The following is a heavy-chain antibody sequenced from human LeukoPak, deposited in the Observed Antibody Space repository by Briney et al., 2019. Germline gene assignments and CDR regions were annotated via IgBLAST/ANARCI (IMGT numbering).Heavy chain of an antibody. D-gene: IGHD6-19*01. J-gene: IGHJ4*02. Sequence: SETLSLTCAVYGGSFSGYYWSWIRQPPGKGLEWIGEINHSGSTNYNPPLKSRVTISVDTSKNQFSLKLSSVTAADTAVYYCAREGYSSGWYADYWGQGTLVTVSS. CDR2: INHSGST. V-gene: IGHV4-34*01. CDR3: AREGYSSGWYADY. CDR1: GGSFSGYY.